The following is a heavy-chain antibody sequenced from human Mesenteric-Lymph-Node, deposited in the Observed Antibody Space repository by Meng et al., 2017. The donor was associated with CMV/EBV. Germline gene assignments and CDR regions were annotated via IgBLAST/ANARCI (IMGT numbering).Heavy chain of an antibody. Sequence: SGPTLVKPTQTLTLTCTFSGFSLSTSEVGVGWIRQPPGKALEWLALIYWNDEKYYSPSLKTRLTITKDTSKNQVVLTMSNMDPVDTATYYCAHKCIPASCLDYWGQGTLVTVSS. J-gene: IGHJ4*02. CDR1: GFSLSTSEVG. D-gene: IGHD2-2*01. CDR2: IYWNDEK. V-gene: IGHV2-5*01. CDR3: AHKCIPASCLDY.